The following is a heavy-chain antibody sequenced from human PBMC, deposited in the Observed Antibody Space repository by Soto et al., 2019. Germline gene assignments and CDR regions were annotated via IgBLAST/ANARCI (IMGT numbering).Heavy chain of an antibody. V-gene: IGHV1-69*13. CDR2: IIPIFGTA. CDR3: ARGPGSRGYYYYGMDV. J-gene: IGHJ6*02. CDR1: GGTFSSYA. Sequence: SVKVSCKASGGTFSSYAISWVRQAPGQGLEWMGGIIPIFGTANYAQKFQGRVTITADESTSTAHMELSSLRSEDTAVYYCARGPGSRGYYYYGMDVWGQGTTVTVSS. D-gene: IGHD3-16*01.